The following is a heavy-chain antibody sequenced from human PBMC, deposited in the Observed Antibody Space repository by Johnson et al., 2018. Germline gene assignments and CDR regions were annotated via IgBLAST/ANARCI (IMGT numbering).Heavy chain of an antibody. D-gene: IGHD6-6*01. CDR3: ASCIAARPYYFNGLDV. CDR2: INSDGSST. CDR1: GFTFSSYW. J-gene: IGHJ6*02. V-gene: IGHV3-74*01. Sequence: VQLQESGGGLVQPGGSLRLSCAASGFTFSSYWMHWVRQAPGKGLVWVSRINSDGSSTNYADSVTGRFTITRDNAKNTLYLKMNSLRADETAVYSCASCIAARPYYFNGLDVWVQGTTVTVSS.